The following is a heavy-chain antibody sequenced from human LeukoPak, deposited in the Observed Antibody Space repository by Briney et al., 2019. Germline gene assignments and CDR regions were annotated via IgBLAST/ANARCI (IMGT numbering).Heavy chain of an antibody. CDR1: GGSISSYY. V-gene: IGHV4-59*08. Sequence: SETLSLTCTVSGGSISSYYWSWIRQPPGKGLEWIGYIYYSGSTNYNPSLKSRVTISVDTSKNQFSLKLSSVTAADTAVYYRARRADDFWSGANWFDPWGQGTLVTVSS. CDR3: ARRADDFWSGANWFDP. J-gene: IGHJ5*02. D-gene: IGHD3-3*01. CDR2: IYYSGST.